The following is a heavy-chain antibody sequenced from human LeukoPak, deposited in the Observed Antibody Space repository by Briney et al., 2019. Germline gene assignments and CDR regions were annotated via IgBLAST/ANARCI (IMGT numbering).Heavy chain of an antibody. CDR2: ISAYDGNT. CDR1: GYTFTSYG. D-gene: IGHD6-19*01. Sequence: ASVKVSCKASGYTFTSYGISWVRQAPGQGLEWMGWISAYDGNTNYAQKLQGRVTMTTDTSTSTAYMELRSLRSDDTAVYYCARDNEQWLVRGWFGPWGQGTLVTVSS. V-gene: IGHV1-18*01. J-gene: IGHJ5*02. CDR3: ARDNEQWLVRGWFGP.